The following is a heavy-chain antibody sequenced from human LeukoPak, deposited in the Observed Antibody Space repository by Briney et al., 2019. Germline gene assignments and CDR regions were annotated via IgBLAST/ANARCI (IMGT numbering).Heavy chain of an antibody. CDR3: ARDVRPHEERIAPRWFDP. V-gene: IGHV3-30-3*01. CDR1: GFTFSSYA. D-gene: IGHD6-6*01. Sequence: PGRSLRLSCAASGFTFSSYAMHWVRQAPGKGLESVAVISYDGSNKYYADSVKGRFTISRDNSKNTLYLQMNSLRAEDTAVYYCARDVRPHEERIAPRWFDPWGQGTLVTVSS. CDR2: ISYDGSNK. J-gene: IGHJ5*02.